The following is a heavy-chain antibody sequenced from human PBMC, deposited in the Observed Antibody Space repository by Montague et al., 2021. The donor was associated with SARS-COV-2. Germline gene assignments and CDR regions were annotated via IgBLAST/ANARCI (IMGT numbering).Heavy chain of an antibody. J-gene: IGHJ4*02. CDR2: ISGSGGST. Sequence: SLRLSCAASGFTFSSYTITWVRQAPGKGLEWVSGISGSGGSTYYSYSVXGRFTISRDNSKNTLYLQMNSLRAEDTAVYYCAKDRFSSGWFGGLDYWGQGTLVTVAS. CDR1: GFTFSSYT. D-gene: IGHD6-19*01. CDR3: AKDRFSSGWFGGLDY. V-gene: IGHV3-23*01.